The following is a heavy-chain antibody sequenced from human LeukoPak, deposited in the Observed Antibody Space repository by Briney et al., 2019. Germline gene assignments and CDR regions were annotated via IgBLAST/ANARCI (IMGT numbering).Heavy chain of an antibody. CDR2: INHSGST. J-gene: IGHJ4*02. CDR3: ARGQNVTVGY. CDR1: GGSISSGGYY. Sequence: SQTLSLTCTVSGGSISSGGYYWSWIRQPPGKGLGWIGEINHSGSTNYNPSLKSRVTISVDTSKNQFSLKLGSVTAADTAVYYCARGQNVTVGYWGQGTLVTVSS. D-gene: IGHD2/OR15-2a*01. V-gene: IGHV4-30-2*01.